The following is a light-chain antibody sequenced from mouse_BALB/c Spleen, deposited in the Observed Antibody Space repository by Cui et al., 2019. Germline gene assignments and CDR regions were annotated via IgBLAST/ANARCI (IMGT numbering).Light chain of an antibody. Sequence: DIMTTHPTSSLSASLGARDTISCRTSQDISNYLNWYQQKPDGTVKLLIYDTGRLRSGVPSRFSGSGSGTDYSLTISNLEQEDIATYYCQQGNTIPRTFGGGTKLEIK. CDR3: QQGNTIPRT. V-gene: IGKV10-96*01. J-gene: IGKJ1*01. CDR2: DTG. CDR1: QDISNY.